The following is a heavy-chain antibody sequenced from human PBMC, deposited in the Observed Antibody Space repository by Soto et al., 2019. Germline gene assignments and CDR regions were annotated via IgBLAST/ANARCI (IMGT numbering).Heavy chain of an antibody. CDR3: AKRLQPAVGPFDC. J-gene: IGHJ4*02. CDR1: GFTFSSYT. Sequence: LRLSCAASGFTFSSYTMTWVRQAPGEGPEWVSIINPSGATTYYAGSVKGRFTISRDNSKNTLYLQMNSLRADDTAVYYCAKRLQPAVGPFDCWGLGTLVTVSS. CDR2: INPSGATT. D-gene: IGHD2-15*01. V-gene: IGHV3-23*01.